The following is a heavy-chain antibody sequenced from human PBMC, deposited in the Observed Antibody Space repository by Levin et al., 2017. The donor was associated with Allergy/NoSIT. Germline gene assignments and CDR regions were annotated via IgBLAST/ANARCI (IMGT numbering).Heavy chain of an antibody. CDR1: GSSFTSYW. CDR3: ARRGTWDYYYYMDV. D-gene: IGHD1-1*01. V-gene: IGHV5-51*01. J-gene: IGHJ6*03. Sequence: GESLKISCQGSGSSFTSYWIGWVRQMPGKGLEWMGIIYPGDSDTRYSPSFQGQVTISADKSISTAYLQWNRLKASDTAIYYCARRGTWDYYYYMDVWGKGTTVTVSS. CDR2: IYPGDSDT.